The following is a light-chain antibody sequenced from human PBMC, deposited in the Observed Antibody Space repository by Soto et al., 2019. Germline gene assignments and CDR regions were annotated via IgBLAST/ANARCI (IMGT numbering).Light chain of an antibody. Sequence: EIVLTQSPATLSLSPGERATLSCRASQSVTRFLAWYQQKPGQAPRLLIYDASKRATGIPARFSGSGSGTDFSLTIGSLEPEDFAVYYCQQSNCWPLTFGGGTQVEIK. CDR2: DAS. CDR3: QQSNCWPLT. CDR1: QSVTRF. V-gene: IGKV3-11*01. J-gene: IGKJ4*01.